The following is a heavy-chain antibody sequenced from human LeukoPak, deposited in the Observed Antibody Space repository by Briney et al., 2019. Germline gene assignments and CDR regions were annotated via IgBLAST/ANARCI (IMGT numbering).Heavy chain of an antibody. V-gene: IGHV4-34*01. Sequence: SETLSLTCAVYGGSFSGYYWSWIRQPPGKGLEWIGEINHSGSTNYNPSLTSRVTISVDTSKNQFSLKLSSVTAADTAVYYCARGRYYYGSGSEGQGFDPWGQGTLVTVSS. D-gene: IGHD3-10*01. CDR2: INHSGST. CDR1: GGSFSGYY. J-gene: IGHJ5*02. CDR3: ARGRYYYGSGSEGQGFDP.